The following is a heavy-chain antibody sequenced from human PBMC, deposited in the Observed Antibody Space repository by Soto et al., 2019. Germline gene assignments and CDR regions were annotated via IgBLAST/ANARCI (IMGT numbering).Heavy chain of an antibody. J-gene: IGHJ6*02. V-gene: IGHV3-23*01. CDR2: ISGSGRTI. Sequence: PWGSLRLSCAASGLYFSSEVMCFGRHAPGKGLEWVSSISGSGRTIYHADSMRGRFAISRDNSKNSLYLQLNNLRVDDTAVYYCAKVGPSYYYGMDVWGQGTTVTVSS. D-gene: IGHD1-26*01. CDR3: AKVGPSYYYGMDV. CDR1: GLYFSSEV.